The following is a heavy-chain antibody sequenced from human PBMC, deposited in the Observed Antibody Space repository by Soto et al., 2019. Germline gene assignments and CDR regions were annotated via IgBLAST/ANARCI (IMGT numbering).Heavy chain of an antibody. CDR2: ISHDGSKK. J-gene: IGHJ2*01. D-gene: IGHD2-2*01. V-gene: IGHV3-30*03. CDR3: AGKISNNWSFDL. Sequence: QVQLVESGGGVVRPGRSLRLSCAASELIFSNYGMHWFRQAPGKRLEWVAVISHDGSKKNYVDSVKGRFTISRDNSKSTLYLELNSLRVEDTAVYYCAGKISNNWSFDLWGRGTLVTVSS. CDR1: ELIFSNYG.